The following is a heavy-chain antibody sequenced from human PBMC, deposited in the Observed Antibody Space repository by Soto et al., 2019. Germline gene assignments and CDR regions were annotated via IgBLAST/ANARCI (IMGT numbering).Heavy chain of an antibody. D-gene: IGHD5-18*01. Sequence: QVQLVESGGGVVQPGRSLRLSCAASGFTFSSYAMHWVRQAPGKGLEWVAVISYDGSNKYYADSVKGRFTISRDNSKNEHYLQMNSLRAVDTAVYYCARDPLWGTAMVLWYFDRWGRGALVTGSS. V-gene: IGHV3-30-3*01. CDR3: ARDPLWGTAMVLWYFDR. J-gene: IGHJ2*01. CDR1: GFTFSSYA. CDR2: ISYDGSNK.